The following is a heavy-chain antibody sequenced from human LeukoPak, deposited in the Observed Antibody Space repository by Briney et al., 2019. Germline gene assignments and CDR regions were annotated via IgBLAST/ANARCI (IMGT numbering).Heavy chain of an antibody. CDR1: GFAFSSYS. D-gene: IGHD3-3*01. J-gene: IGHJ4*02. V-gene: IGHV3-21*01. Sequence: GGSLRLSCAASGFAFSSYSMNWVRQAPGKGLEWVSSISSSSSYIYYADSVKGRFTISRDNAKNSLYLQMNSLRAEDTAVYYCARGGWSDYFDYWGQGTLVTVSS. CDR3: ARGGWSDYFDY. CDR2: ISSSSSYI.